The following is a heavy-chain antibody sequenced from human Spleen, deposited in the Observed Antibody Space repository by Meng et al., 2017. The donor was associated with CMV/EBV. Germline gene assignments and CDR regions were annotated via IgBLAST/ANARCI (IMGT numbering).Heavy chain of an antibody. CDR1: GYSISSTYS. V-gene: IGHV4-38-2*02. CDR2: IYHTGST. D-gene: IGHD2-2*01. J-gene: IGHJ4*02. Sequence: SETLSLTCTVSGYSISSTYSWGWIRQPPGKGLEWIGNIYHTGSTSYNPSLKSRVTISVDTSNNQFSLRLSSVTSADTAVYYCARAPDVLVPASFDYWGQGTLVTVSS. CDR3: ARAPDVLVPASFDY.